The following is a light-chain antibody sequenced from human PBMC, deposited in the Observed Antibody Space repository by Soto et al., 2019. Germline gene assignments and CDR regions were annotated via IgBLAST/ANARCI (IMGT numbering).Light chain of an antibody. CDR1: SSDVGGYNY. Sequence: SVLTQPASVSGSPGQSITISCTGTSSDVGGYNYVSWYQQHPGKAPKLMIYDVSNRPSGVSNRFSGSKSGNTASLTISGLQAEDEADYYCSSYTSSSTLEVFGGGTKLTVL. CDR3: SSYTSSSTLEV. V-gene: IGLV2-14*01. J-gene: IGLJ2*01. CDR2: DVS.